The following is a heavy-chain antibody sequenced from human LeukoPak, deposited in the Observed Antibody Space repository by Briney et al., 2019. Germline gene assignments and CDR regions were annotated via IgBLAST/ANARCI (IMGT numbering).Heavy chain of an antibody. Sequence: SQTPSLTCTVSGGSISSGGYYWSWIRQHPGKGLEWIGYIYYSGSTYYNPSLKSRVTISVDTSKNQFSLKLSSVTAADTAVYYCARGGVVVPRYWGQGTLVTVSS. D-gene: IGHD3-22*01. J-gene: IGHJ4*02. V-gene: IGHV4-31*03. CDR2: IYYSGST. CDR1: GGSISSGGYY. CDR3: ARGGVVVPRY.